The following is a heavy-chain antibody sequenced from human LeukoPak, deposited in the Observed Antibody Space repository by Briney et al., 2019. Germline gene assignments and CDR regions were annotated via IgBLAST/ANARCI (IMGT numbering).Heavy chain of an antibody. V-gene: IGHV4-4*02. J-gene: IGHJ6*02. Sequence: SGTLSLTCAVSVGSINSGNWWSWVRQSPGKGLEWIGEIYHNGTPNYNPSLKSRVTISADTFKNHFSLKMTSVTAADTAVYYCATAPILRGEGGEHYKYGMDVWGQGTTVTVSS. CDR3: ATAPILRGEGGEHYKYGMDV. D-gene: IGHD2-2*02. CDR2: IYHNGTP. CDR1: VGSINSGNW.